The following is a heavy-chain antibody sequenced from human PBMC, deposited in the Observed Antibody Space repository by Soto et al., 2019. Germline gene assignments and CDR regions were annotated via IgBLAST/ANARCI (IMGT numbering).Heavy chain of an antibody. V-gene: IGHV1-18*01. Sequence: QVQLVQSGAEVKKPGATVKVSCKASGYTFTSYGISWVRQAPGQGREWRGWISAYNGNTNYAQKLQDRVTMTTDTSTSTAYRELRSLRSDDTAVYYCARGLLGGSYCASGYFDRWGRGTLVTVSS. CDR3: ARGLLGGSYCASGYFDR. D-gene: IGHD1-26*01. CDR2: ISAYNGNT. CDR1: GYTFTSYG. J-gene: IGHJ2*01.